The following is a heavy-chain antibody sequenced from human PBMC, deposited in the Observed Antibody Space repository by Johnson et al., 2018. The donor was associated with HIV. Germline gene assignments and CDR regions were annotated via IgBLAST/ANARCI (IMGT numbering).Heavy chain of an antibody. D-gene: IGHD5-18*01. Sequence: VQLVESGGGLIQPGGSLRLSCAASGFTVSSNYMSWVRQAPGKGLEWVSVIYSGGSTYYADSVKGRFTISRDNSKNTLYLQMNSLRAEDTAVYYCASHHLGYSYGLDAFDIWGQGTMVTVSS. V-gene: IGHV3-53*01. CDR2: IYSGGST. J-gene: IGHJ3*02. CDR1: GFTVSSNY. CDR3: ASHHLGYSYGLDAFDI.